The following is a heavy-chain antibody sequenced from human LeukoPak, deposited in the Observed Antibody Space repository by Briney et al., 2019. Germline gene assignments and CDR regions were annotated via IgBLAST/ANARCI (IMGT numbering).Heavy chain of an antibody. D-gene: IGHD3-3*01. CDR1: GGSISSYY. V-gene: IGHV4-4*07. J-gene: IGHJ5*02. CDR3: ARSGDYDFWSGYSGWFDP. Sequence: SETLSLTCTVSGGSISSYYWSWIRQPAGKGLEWIGRIYTSGSTNYNPSLKSRVTMSVDTSKNQFSLKLSSVTAADTAVYYCARSGDYDFWSGYSGWFDPWGQGTLVTVSS. CDR2: IYTSGST.